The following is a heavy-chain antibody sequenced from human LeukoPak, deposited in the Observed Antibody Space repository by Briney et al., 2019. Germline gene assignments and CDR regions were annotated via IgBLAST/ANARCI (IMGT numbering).Heavy chain of an antibody. CDR3: ARSGSKSWGYFES. D-gene: IGHD1-26*01. Sequence: ASAKVSCKASGGTFSSYVISWVRQAPGQGLEWMGRIIPAFRTTVFAQRFQGRVTMTTDESTSAAYLDLSSLTFDDTAVYYCARSGSKSWGYFESWGQGTLVTVSS. V-gene: IGHV1-69*05. CDR2: IIPAFRTT. J-gene: IGHJ4*02. CDR1: GGTFSSYV.